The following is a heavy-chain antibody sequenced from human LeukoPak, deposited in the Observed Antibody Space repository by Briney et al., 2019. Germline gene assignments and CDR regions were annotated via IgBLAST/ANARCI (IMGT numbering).Heavy chain of an antibody. Sequence: SETLSLTCTVSGDSLSSRSYYWGWIRQPPGMGLEWIGSIYYSGSTYYNPSLQSRVTISIDTSKNQMPLNLSSVTAADTAVYYCARHEEMSSIYFDYWGQGTLVTVSS. J-gene: IGHJ4*02. CDR3: ARHEEMSSIYFDY. V-gene: IGHV4-39*01. D-gene: IGHD5-24*01. CDR1: GDSLSSRSYY. CDR2: IYYSGST.